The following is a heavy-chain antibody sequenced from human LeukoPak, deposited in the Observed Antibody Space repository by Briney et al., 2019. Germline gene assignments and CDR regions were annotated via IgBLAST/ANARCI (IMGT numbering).Heavy chain of an antibody. V-gene: IGHV4-38-2*02. J-gene: IGHJ4*02. CDR1: GYSSSSGYY. Sequence: SETLSLTCTVSGYSSSSGYYWGWIRQPPGEGLEWIGSIYHSGSTYYNPSLKSRVTISVDTSKNQFSLKLRSVTAADAAVYYCARVWRCTTGVCYTYFDYWGQGTLVTVSS. D-gene: IGHD2-8*01. CDR2: IYHSGST. CDR3: ARVWRCTTGVCYTYFDY.